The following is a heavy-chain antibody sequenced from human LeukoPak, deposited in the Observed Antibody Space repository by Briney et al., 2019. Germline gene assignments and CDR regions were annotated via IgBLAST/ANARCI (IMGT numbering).Heavy chain of an antibody. J-gene: IGHJ5*02. D-gene: IGHD6-13*01. CDR1: GGSISSYY. CDR2: IYYSGST. CDR3: ARAIAAAGSFNWFDP. V-gene: IGHV4-59*01. Sequence: SETLSLTCTVSGGSISSYYWSWIRQPPGKGLEWIGHIYYSGSTNYNPSLKSRVTISVDTSKNQFSLKLSSVTAADTAVYYCARAIAAAGSFNWFDPWGQGTLVTVSS.